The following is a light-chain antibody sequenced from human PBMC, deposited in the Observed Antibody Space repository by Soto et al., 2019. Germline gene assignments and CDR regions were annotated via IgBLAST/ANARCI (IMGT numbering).Light chain of an antibody. Sequence: QSVLTQPASVSGSPGQSITISCTGTSFKNVSWYQQHPGQAPKLLIYDVSYRPSGISHRFSGSESAYTASLTISGLQAEDEADYYCSSYTTRSSYVFGTGTKLTVL. CDR1: SFKN. J-gene: IGLJ1*01. CDR3: SSYTTRSSYV. V-gene: IGLV2-14*03. CDR2: DVS.